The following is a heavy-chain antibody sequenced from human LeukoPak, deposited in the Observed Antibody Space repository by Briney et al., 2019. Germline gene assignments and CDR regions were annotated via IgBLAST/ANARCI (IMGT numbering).Heavy chain of an antibody. V-gene: IGHV1-8*03. Sequence: ASVKVSCTASGYTFTSYDINWVRQAPGQGLEWMGWMNPNSGNTGYAQKFQGRVTITRNTSISTAYMELSSLRSEDTAVYYCARGLYDFWSGYPTKYYYMDVWGKGTTVTVSS. CDR1: GYTFTSYD. D-gene: IGHD3-3*01. J-gene: IGHJ6*03. CDR3: ARGLYDFWSGYPTKYYYMDV. CDR2: MNPNSGNT.